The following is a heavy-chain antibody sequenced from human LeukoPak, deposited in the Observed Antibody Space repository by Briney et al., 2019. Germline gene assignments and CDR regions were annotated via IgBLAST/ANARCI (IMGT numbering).Heavy chain of an antibody. D-gene: IGHD3-16*01. CDR2: IFGTGITT. V-gene: IGHV3-23*01. J-gene: IGHJ6*02. CDR3: ARVGDWSNYFGMDA. CDR1: GFTLSGQS. Sequence: SGGPLRLSCAASGFTLSGQSMTWLRQTPGKGLEWVSIIFGTGITTYYADSLKARFTISRDNSKSTLYLQMNSLRADDTAVYYCARVGDWSNYFGMDAWGQGTTVSVSS.